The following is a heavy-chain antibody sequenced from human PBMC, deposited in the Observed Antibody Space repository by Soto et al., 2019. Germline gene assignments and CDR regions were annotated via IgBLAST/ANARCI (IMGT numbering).Heavy chain of an antibody. CDR3: AREGAIAAAGNWFDP. V-gene: IGHV1-18*01. J-gene: IGHJ5*02. CDR1: GYTFTSYG. CDR2: ISAYNGNT. D-gene: IGHD6-13*01. Sequence: ASVKVSCKAFGYTFTSYGISWVRQAPGQGLEWMGWISAYNGNTNYAQKLQGRVTMTTDTSTSTAYMELRSLRSDDTAVYYCAREGAIAAAGNWFDPWGQGTLVTVSS.